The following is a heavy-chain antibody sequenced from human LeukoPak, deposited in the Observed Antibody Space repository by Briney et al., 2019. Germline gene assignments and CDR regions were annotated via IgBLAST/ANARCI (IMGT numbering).Heavy chain of an antibody. J-gene: IGHJ6*03. CDR1: GFTFSSYG. Sequence: GGSLRLSCAASGFTFSSYGMHWVRQAPGKGLEWVAFIRYDGSNKYYADSVKGRFTISRDNSKNTLYLQMNSLRAEDTAVYYCAKDGGSAFSYYYYYYMDVWGKGTTVTVSS. V-gene: IGHV3-30*02. CDR2: IRYDGSNK. D-gene: IGHD1-26*01. CDR3: AKDGGSAFSYYYYYYMDV.